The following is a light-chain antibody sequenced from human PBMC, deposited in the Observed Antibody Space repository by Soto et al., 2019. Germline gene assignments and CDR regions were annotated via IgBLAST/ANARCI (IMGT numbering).Light chain of an antibody. Sequence: HAPGALSLSLGERASLSCRASQSVSSSNLAWYQQKPGQAPRLLIYGASSRATGIPDRFSGSGSGTDFTLTISRVEPEDFAVYYCQQYTTSSWTFGQGTKVDIK. CDR2: GAS. J-gene: IGKJ1*01. CDR3: QQYTTSSWT. CDR1: QSVSSSN. V-gene: IGKV3-20*01.